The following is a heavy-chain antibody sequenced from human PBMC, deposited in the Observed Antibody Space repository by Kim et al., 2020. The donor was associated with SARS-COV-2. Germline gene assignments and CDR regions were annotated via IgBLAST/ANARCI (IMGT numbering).Heavy chain of an antibody. Sequence: PSLKSRVTISVDTSKNQFSLKLSSVTAADTAVYYCARDYGDYVAFYGMDVWGQGTTVTVSS. D-gene: IGHD4-17*01. CDR3: ARDYGDYVAFYGMDV. J-gene: IGHJ6*02. V-gene: IGHV4-59*01.